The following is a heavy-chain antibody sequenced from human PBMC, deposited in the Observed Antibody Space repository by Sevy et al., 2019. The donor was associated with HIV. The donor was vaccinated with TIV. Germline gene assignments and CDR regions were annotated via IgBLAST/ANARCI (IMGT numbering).Heavy chain of an antibody. Sequence: GGSLRLSCAASGFTFSSYGMHWVRQAPGKGLEWVAVIWYDGSNKYYADSVKGRFTISRDNSKNTLYLQMNSLTTEDMAVYYCARPRANYVDHYFFYAMDVWGQGTTVTVSS. CDR1: GFTFSSYG. CDR2: IWYDGSNK. CDR3: ARPRANYVDHYFFYAMDV. J-gene: IGHJ6*02. D-gene: IGHD4-17*01. V-gene: IGHV3-33*01.